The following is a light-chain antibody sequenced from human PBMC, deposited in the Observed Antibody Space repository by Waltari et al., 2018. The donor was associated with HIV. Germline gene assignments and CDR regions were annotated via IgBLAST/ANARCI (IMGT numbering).Light chain of an antibody. CDR1: SSDVGGYNY. CDR2: EVS. V-gene: IGLV2-14*01. Sequence: QSALTQPASVSGSPGQSITISCTGTSSDVGGYNYVSWYQQHTGKAPRLMIYEVSNRPVGFSNRFSVSKSGNTASLTSSGLQAEDEADYYCSAYTSSSTRVFGGGTKLTVL. CDR3: SAYTSSSTRV. J-gene: IGLJ3*02.